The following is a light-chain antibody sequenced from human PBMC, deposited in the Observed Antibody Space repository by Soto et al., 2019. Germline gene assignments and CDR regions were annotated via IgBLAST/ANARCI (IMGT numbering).Light chain of an antibody. CDR3: QQYGSSPGT. Sequence: EIVLTQSPGTLSLSPGERATLSYRASQSVSSSYLAWYQKKPGQAPRLLIYGASSRGTGIPARFSGSGSGTDFTLTISRLEPEDFAVYYCQQYGSSPGTFGPGTKLDIK. V-gene: IGKV3-20*01. CDR1: QSVSSSY. J-gene: IGKJ3*01. CDR2: GAS.